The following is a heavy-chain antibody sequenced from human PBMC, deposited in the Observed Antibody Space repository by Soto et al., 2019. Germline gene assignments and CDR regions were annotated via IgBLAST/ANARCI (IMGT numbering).Heavy chain of an antibody. J-gene: IGHJ4*02. Sequence: QVQLVQSGAEVKKTGASVRVSCKASGYALSSYHMHWVRQAPGQGLEWMGIINPSGVSTAYAQRFQGRLTVTRDTSTSTVYMELSGLRSEDTAVYYCARALPRSSGYAYGALDYWGQGTLVTVSP. CDR2: INPSGVST. CDR3: ARALPRSSGYAYGALDY. V-gene: IGHV1-46*01. CDR1: GYALSSYH. D-gene: IGHD5-18*01.